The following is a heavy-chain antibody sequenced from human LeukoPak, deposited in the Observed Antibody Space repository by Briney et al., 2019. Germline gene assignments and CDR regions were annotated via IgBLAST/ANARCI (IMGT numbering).Heavy chain of an antibody. D-gene: IGHD4-23*01. CDR2: ILHDGRNE. CDR3: ARDEAYGGNPRGAFDI. J-gene: IGHJ3*02. V-gene: IGHV3-30*04. CDR1: GFSFSNYA. Sequence: GGSLRLSCTASGFSFSNYAMHWVRQAPGKGLEWVAVILHDGRNEYYADSVKGRFTISRDNSKNTLYLQMNSLRAEDTAVYYCARDEAYGGNPRGAFDIWGQGTMVTVSS.